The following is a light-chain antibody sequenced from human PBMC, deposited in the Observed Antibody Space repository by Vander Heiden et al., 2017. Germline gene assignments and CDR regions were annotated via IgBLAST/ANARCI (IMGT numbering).Light chain of an antibody. Sequence: SSELTQDPAVSVALGQTVRITCQGDSLRRYYASWYQQKPGQAPVLVIYGKNNRPSGIPDRFSGSSSGNTAAFTITGAQAEDEADYYCNSRDSSDNHFVFGGGTKLTVL. J-gene: IGLJ2*01. V-gene: IGLV3-19*01. CDR1: SLRRYY. CDR3: NSRDSSDNHFV. CDR2: GKN.